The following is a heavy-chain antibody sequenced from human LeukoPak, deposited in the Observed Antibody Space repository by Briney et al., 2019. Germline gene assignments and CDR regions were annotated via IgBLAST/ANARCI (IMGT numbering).Heavy chain of an antibody. CDR3: AGHHPRNTVDF. CDR2: ISDIGSI. D-gene: IGHD2/OR15-2a*01. V-gene: IGHV4-61*08. J-gene: IGHJ4*02. Sequence: SETLSLTCTVSGGSISSAEYYWSWIRQPPGKGLEWIAYISDIGSINYNPSLKSRVTISLDTSKNQFSLKLSSVTAADTAVYYCAGHHPRNTVDFWGQGTLVTVSS. CDR1: GGSISSAEYY.